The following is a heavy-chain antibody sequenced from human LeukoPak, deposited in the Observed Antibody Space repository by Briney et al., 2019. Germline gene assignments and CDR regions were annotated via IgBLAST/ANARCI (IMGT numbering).Heavy chain of an antibody. Sequence: ASVKVSCKVSGYTLTELSMHWVRQAPGKGLEWMGGFDPEDGETIYAQKFQGRVTMTEDTSTDTAYMELSSLRSEDTAVYYCATVALMRGPPQYALDIWGQGTMVTVSS. CDR3: ATVALMRGPPQYALDI. V-gene: IGHV1-24*01. CDR2: FDPEDGET. CDR1: GYTLTELS. J-gene: IGHJ3*02.